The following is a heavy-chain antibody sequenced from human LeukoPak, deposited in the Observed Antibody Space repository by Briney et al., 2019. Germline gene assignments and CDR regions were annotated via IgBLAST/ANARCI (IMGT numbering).Heavy chain of an antibody. CDR2: IYPGDSDT. CDR1: GYSFTNYW. J-gene: IGHJ4*02. CDR3: ARPTSSGWSY. Sequence: GESLKIPCKGSGYSFTNYWIGWVRQMPGKGLEWMGIIYPGDSDTRYSPSFQGQVTMSVDKSISTAYLQWSSLKASDTAMYYCARPTSSGWSYWGQGTLVTVSS. D-gene: IGHD6-19*01. V-gene: IGHV5-51*01.